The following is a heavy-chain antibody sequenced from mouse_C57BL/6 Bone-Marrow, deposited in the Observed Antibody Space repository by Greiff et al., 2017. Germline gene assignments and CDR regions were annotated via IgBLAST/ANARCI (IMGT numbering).Heavy chain of an antibody. CDR2: IHPNSGST. CDR1: GYTFTSYW. J-gene: IGHJ3*01. Sequence: QVQLQQPGAELVKPGASVKLSCKASGYTFTSYWMHWVKQRPGQGLEWIGMIHPNSGSTNYNEKFKSKATLTVDKSSSTAYMQLSSLTSEDSAVYYCASGGYWFAYWGQGTLVTVSA. CDR3: ASGGYWFAY. V-gene: IGHV1-64*01. D-gene: IGHD2-2*01.